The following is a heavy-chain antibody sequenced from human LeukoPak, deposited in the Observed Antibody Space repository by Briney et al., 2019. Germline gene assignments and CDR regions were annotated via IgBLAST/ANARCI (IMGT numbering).Heavy chain of an antibody. V-gene: IGHV4-34*01. CDR3: ASYYYDSSGYFVSYPENAFDI. CDR1: GVSFSGYY. J-gene: IGHJ3*02. CDR2: INHSGST. D-gene: IGHD3-22*01. Sequence: PSETLSLTCAVYGVSFSGYYWSWIRQPPGKGLEWIGEINHSGSTNYNASLMSRVTISVDTSKNQFSLKLSSVTAADTAVYYCASYYYDSSGYFVSYPENAFDIWGQGTMVTVSS.